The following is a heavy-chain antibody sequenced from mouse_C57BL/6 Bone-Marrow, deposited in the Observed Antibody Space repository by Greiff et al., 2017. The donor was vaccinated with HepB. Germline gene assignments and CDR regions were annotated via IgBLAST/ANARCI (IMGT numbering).Heavy chain of an antibody. CDR2: IYPGGGYT. V-gene: IGHV1-63*01. J-gene: IGHJ3*01. CDR1: GYTFTNYW. CDR3: AIYYGNLWFAY. Sequence: VQLVESGAELVRPGTSVKMSCKASGYTFTNYWIAWAKQRPGHGLEWIGDIYPGGGYTNYNEKFKGKATLTADKSSSTAYMQFSSLTSEDSAIYYCAIYYGNLWFAYWGQGTLVTVSA. D-gene: IGHD2-1*01.